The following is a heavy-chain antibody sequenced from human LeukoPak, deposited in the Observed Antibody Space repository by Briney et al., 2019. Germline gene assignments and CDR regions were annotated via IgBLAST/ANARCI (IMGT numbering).Heavy chain of an antibody. D-gene: IGHD1-1*01. Sequence: PGASVKVSCKASGYTFTSYAMHWVRQAPGQRLEWMGWINAGNGNTKYSQKFQGRVTITRDTSASTAYMELSSLRSEDTAVYYCARDSRTDEYNWFDPWGQGTLVTVSS. CDR1: GYTFTSYA. CDR3: ARDSRTDEYNWFDP. CDR2: INAGNGNT. V-gene: IGHV1-3*01. J-gene: IGHJ5*02.